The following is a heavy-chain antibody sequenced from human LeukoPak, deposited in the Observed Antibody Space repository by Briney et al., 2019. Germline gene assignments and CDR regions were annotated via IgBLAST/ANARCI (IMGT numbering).Heavy chain of an antibody. Sequence: ASVKVSCKASGYTFTSYGISWVRQAPGQGLEWMGWISAYNGNTNYAQKLQGRVTMTSDTSTSTAYMELWSLRSDDTAVYYCARGDSSDPFYVYWGQGTLVTVSS. CDR1: GYTFTSYG. CDR2: ISAYNGNT. CDR3: ARGDSSDPFYVY. V-gene: IGHV1-18*01. D-gene: IGHD3-16*01. J-gene: IGHJ4*02.